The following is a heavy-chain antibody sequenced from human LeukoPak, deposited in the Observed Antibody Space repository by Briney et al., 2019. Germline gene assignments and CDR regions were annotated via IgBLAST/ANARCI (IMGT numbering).Heavy chain of an antibody. CDR1: GFTFSSDV. V-gene: IGHV3-21*01. J-gene: IGHJ4*02. D-gene: IGHD1-26*01. CDR3: AIDLRSGSYRGALDY. CDR2: ISSRSSYI. Sequence: GGCLRLSCAASGFTFSSDVMHWVRQAPGKGLEWGSSISSRSSYIYYPDSVKCRFTISRDNAKNSLYLQMNSLRAEDTAVYYCAIDLRSGSYRGALDYWGQGTLVTVSS.